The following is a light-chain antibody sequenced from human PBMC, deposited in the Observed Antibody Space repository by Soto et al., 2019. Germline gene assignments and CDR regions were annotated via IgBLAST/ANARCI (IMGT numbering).Light chain of an antibody. CDR1: QSVSGSH. Sequence: ENVLTQSPGTLSLSPGERATLSCRASQSVSGSHLAWYQQKPGQAPRLLIYDASNRATGIPDRFSGSGSGTDFTLTISRLEPEDFAVYFCLQYVASPWTVGQGARVEIK. J-gene: IGKJ1*01. CDR2: DAS. V-gene: IGKV3-20*01. CDR3: LQYVASPWT.